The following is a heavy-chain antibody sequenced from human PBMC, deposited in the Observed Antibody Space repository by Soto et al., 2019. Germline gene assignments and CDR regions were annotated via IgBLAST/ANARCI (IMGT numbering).Heavy chain of an antibody. CDR2: IYYSGST. CDR3: ARAHDSSGLHVEVRNYFDY. CDR1: GGSISSGDYY. J-gene: IGHJ4*02. Sequence: SETLSLTCTVSGGSISSGDYYWSWIRQPPGKGLEWIGYIYYSGSTYYNPSLKSRVTISVDTSKNQFSLKLSSVTAADTAVYYCARAHDSSGLHVEVRNYFDYWGQGTLVTVSS. D-gene: IGHD3-22*01. V-gene: IGHV4-30-4*01.